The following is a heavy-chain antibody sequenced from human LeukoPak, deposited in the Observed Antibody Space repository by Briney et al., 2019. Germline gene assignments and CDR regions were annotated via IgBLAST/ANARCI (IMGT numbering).Heavy chain of an antibody. V-gene: IGHV3-23*01. D-gene: IGHD3-3*01. CDR3: AKDGVTIGRNYYYYYGMDV. CDR2: ISGSGGST. Sequence: PGGPLRLSCAASGFTFSSYAMSWVRQAPGKGLEWVSAISGSGGSTYYADSVKGRFTISRDNSKNTLYLQMNSLRAEDTAVYYCAKDGVTIGRNYYYYYGMDVWGQGTTVTVSS. J-gene: IGHJ6*02. CDR1: GFTFSSYA.